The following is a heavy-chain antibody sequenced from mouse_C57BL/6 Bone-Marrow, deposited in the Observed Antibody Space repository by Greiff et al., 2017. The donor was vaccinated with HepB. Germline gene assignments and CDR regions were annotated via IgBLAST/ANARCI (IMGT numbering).Heavy chain of an antibody. D-gene: IGHD2-3*01. CDR1: GFTFSDYG. CDR2: ISSGSSTI. V-gene: IGHV5-17*01. Sequence: EVMLVESGGGLVKPGGSLKLSCAASGFTFSDYGMHWVRQAPEKGLEWVAYISSGSSTIYYAATVKGRITISRDNAKNTLFLQMTSLRSEDTAMYYCARDGPYYYAMDYWGQGTSVTVSS. CDR3: ARDGPYYYAMDY. J-gene: IGHJ4*01.